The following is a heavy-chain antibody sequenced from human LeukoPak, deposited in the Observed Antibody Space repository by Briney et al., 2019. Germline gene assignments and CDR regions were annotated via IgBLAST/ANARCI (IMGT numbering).Heavy chain of an antibody. J-gene: IGHJ4*02. V-gene: IGHV3-30-3*01. Sequence: GGSLRLSCAASGFTFTNYAMHWVRQAPGRGLEWVAIISYDRSNKYYTDSVTGRFTISRDNSKNTLYLQINSLRIEDTAVYYCAKGRAAGGSFKREVFDYWGQGTLVTVSS. CDR3: AKGRAAGGSFKREVFDY. CDR1: GFTFTNYA. D-gene: IGHD2-15*01. CDR2: ISYDRSNK.